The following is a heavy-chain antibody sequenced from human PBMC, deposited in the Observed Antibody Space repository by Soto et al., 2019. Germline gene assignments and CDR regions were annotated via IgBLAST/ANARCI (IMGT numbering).Heavy chain of an antibody. V-gene: IGHV5-51*01. CDR2: IYPGDSDT. D-gene: IGHD6-13*01. CDR3: ARQPYSSIWHSYNWSHS. J-gene: IGHJ5*01. Sequence: GESLKISCKGSGYSFTSYWIGWVRQMPGKGLEWMGIIYPGDSDTRYSPSFQGQVTISADKSISTAYLQWSSLKASDTAMYYCARQPYSSIWHSYNWSHSCGQAILV. CDR1: GYSFTSYW.